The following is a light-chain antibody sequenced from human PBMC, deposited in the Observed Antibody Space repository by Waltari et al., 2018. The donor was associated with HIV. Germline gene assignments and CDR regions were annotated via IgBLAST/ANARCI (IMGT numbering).Light chain of an antibody. CDR2: EVN. J-gene: IGLJ2*01. CDR1: SSDVGGYSS. V-gene: IGLV2-11*01. CDR3: CSYTGTYTFV. Sequence: QSALTQPRSVSGSPGQSVTISCSGASSDVGGYSSVSWYKQHPGKAPKVMMYEVNKRPSGVPDRFSGSKSGNTASLTISGLQAEDEADYYCCSYTGTYTFVFGGGTKLTVL.